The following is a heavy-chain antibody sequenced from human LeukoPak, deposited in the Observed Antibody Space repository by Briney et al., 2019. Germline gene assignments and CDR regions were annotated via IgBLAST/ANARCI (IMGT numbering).Heavy chain of an antibody. V-gene: IGHV1-69*05. CDR2: IIPIFGTA. D-gene: IGHD2-15*01. Sequence: GASVKVSCKASGGTFSSYAISWVRQAPGQGLEWMGRIIPIFGTANYAQKFQGRVTITTDESTSTAYMELSSLRSEDTAVYYCARGPVVVVAATGGAFDIWGQGTMVTVSS. J-gene: IGHJ3*02. CDR1: GGTFSSYA. CDR3: ARGPVVVVAATGGAFDI.